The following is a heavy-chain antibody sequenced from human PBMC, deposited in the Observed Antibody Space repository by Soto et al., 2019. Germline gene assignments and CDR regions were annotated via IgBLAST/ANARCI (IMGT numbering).Heavy chain of an antibody. D-gene: IGHD2-15*01. CDR1: GLTFSNYA. CDR2: ITSEGDRT. J-gene: IGHJ4*01. CDR3: VKGSQLLRYYFEC. Sequence: PGGSLRRSGWGSGLTFSNYAMNWVRQAPGKGLEYVSGITSEGDRTWHADSVKDRFTISRDNSANTLFLQMSSLRVEDTAIYFCVKGSQLLRYYFECWGPGTPVTVS. V-gene: IGHV3-64D*06.